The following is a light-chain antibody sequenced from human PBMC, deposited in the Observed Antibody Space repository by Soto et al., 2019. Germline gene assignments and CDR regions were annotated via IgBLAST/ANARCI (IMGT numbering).Light chain of an antibody. CDR1: SSDVGNYIF. V-gene: IGLV2-14*01. J-gene: IGLJ1*01. Sequence: QSVLTQPASVSGPPGQSITISCTGTSSDVGNYIFVSWYRQHPGKAPKLMIYDINNRPSGDSNRFSGSKSGNTASLTISGLQAEDEADYYCVSYTTSASDVFGTGTKVTVL. CDR2: DIN. CDR3: VSYTTSASDV.